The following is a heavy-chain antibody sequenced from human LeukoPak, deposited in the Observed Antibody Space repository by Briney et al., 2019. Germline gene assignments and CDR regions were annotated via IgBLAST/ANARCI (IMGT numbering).Heavy chain of an antibody. CDR2: IYTSGST. Sequence: PSETLSLTCTVSGGSISSGSYYWSWIRQPAGKGLEWIGRIYTSGSTNYNPSLKSRVTMSVDTSKNQFSLKLSSVTAADTAVYYCAREHSYGLYYYYYGMDVWGQGTTVTVSS. CDR3: AREHSYGLYYYYYGMDV. D-gene: IGHD5-18*01. V-gene: IGHV4-61*02. CDR1: GGSISSGSYY. J-gene: IGHJ6*02.